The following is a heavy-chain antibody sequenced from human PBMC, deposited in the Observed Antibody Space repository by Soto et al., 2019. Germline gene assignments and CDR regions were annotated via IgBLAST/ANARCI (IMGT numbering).Heavy chain of an antibody. CDR2: IYYSGST. V-gene: IGHV4-39*01. D-gene: IGHD3-3*01. CDR3: ARHVYDFWSGLPAGGYVNWFDP. CDR1: GGSISSSSYY. Sequence: SETLSLTCTVSGGSISSSSYYWGWIRQPPGKGLEWIGSIYYSGSTYYNPSLKSRVTISVDTSKNQFSLKLSSVTAADTAVYYCARHVYDFWSGLPAGGYVNWFDPWGQGTLVTVSS. J-gene: IGHJ5*02.